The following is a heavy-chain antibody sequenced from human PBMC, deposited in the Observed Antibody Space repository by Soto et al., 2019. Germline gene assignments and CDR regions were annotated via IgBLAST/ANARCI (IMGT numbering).Heavy chain of an antibody. CDR3: ARWGGSGQETEYFQH. Sequence: QVQLVQSGAEVKKPGSSVKVSCKASGCTFSSYTISWVRQAPGQGLEWMGRSIPILGIANYAQKFQGRVTITADKSTSTADMELSSLRAEDTAVYYCARWGGSGQETEYFQHWGQGTLVTVSS. V-gene: IGHV1-69*02. CDR2: SIPILGIA. D-gene: IGHD2-15*01. J-gene: IGHJ1*01. CDR1: GCTFSSYT.